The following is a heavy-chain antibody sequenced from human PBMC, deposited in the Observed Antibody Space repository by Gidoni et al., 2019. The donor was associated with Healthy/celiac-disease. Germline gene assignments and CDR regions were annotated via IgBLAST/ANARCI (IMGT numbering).Heavy chain of an antibody. CDR2: INHSGST. V-gene: IGHV4-34*01. D-gene: IGHD6-13*01. Sequence: QVQLQQWGAGLLKPSETLSLTCAVYGGSFSGYYWSWIRQPTGKGLDWIGEINHSGSTNYNPSLKIRVTISVATSKNQFSLKLRSVTAADTAVYYCARGGIAAAGTRWFDPWGQGTLVTVSS. CDR3: ARGGIAAAGTRWFDP. CDR1: GGSFSGYY. J-gene: IGHJ5*02.